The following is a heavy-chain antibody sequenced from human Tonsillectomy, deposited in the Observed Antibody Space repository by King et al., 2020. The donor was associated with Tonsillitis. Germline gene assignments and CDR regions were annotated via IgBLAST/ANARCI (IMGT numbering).Heavy chain of an antibody. CDR3: AGEPGYRSRTSCLDPFDI. Sequence: VQLVESGGGLVQPGGSLRLSCAASGFTFSSYEMNWVRQAPGKGLEWVSYISSSGSTIYYADSLKGRFTISRDNAKNSLYLQMNSLRAEDTAVYYCAGEPGYRSRTSCLDPFDIWGQGKTGTVS. D-gene: IGHD2-2*01. J-gene: IGHJ3*02. V-gene: IGHV3-48*03. CDR1: GFTFSSYE. CDR2: ISSSGSTI.